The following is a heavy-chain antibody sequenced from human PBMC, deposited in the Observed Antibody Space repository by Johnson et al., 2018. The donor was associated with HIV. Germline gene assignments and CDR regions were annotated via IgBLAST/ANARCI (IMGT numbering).Heavy chain of an antibody. CDR1: GFTFSSYA. CDR2: ISGSAGIT. Sequence: VQLVESGGGGVQPGRSLRLSCAASGFTFSSYAMSWVRQAPGKGLEWVSAISGSAGITYYADSVEGRFTISRDNSRNTLYLQMNSLRTEDTAVYYCAKVRCGGDCLDAFDIWGQGTMVTVSS. D-gene: IGHD2-21*02. J-gene: IGHJ3*02. CDR3: AKVRCGGDCLDAFDI. V-gene: IGHV3-23*04.